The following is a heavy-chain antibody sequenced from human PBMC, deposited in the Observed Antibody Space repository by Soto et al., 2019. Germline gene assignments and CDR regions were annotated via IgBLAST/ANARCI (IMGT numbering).Heavy chain of an antibody. D-gene: IGHD3-3*01. CDR3: ARAAFGGDFWSGYYLGGMDV. V-gene: IGHV4-30-2*01. J-gene: IGHJ6*02. CDR1: GGSISSGGYS. Sequence: QLQLQESGSGLVKPSQTLSLTCAVSGGSISSGGYSWSWIRQPPGKGLEWIGYIYHSGSTYYNPSLKSRVTISVDRSKNQFSLKLSSVTAADTAVYYCARAAFGGDFWSGYYLGGMDVWGQGTTVTVSS. CDR2: IYHSGST.